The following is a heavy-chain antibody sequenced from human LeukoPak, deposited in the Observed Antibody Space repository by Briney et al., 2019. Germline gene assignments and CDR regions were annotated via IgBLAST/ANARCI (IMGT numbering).Heavy chain of an antibody. CDR1: GVSFSGYY. D-gene: IGHD6-13*01. Sequence: PSETLSLTCAVYGVSFSGYYWSWIRQPPGKGLEWIGEINHSGSTNYNPSLKSRVTISVDTSKNQFSLKLSSVTAADTAVYYCARGRGIAAAVYGFGQPIQHWGQGTLVTVSS. V-gene: IGHV4-34*01. CDR2: INHSGST. J-gene: IGHJ1*01. CDR3: ARGRGIAAAVYGFGQPIQH.